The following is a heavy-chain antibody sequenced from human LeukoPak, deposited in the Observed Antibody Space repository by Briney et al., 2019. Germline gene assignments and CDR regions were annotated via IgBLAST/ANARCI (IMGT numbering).Heavy chain of an antibody. V-gene: IGHV4-59*08. D-gene: IGHD4-11*01. Sequence: PSETLSLTCTVSGXSISSSYWSWIRQPPGKGLESIGYIYYSGSTNYNPSLKSRVTISVDTSKNQFSLKLNSVTAADTAVYYCARHGPLTTAVTTRTNPFDYWGQGTLVTVSS. J-gene: IGHJ4*02. CDR1: GXSISSSY. CDR3: ARHGPLTTAVTTRTNPFDY. CDR2: IYYSGST.